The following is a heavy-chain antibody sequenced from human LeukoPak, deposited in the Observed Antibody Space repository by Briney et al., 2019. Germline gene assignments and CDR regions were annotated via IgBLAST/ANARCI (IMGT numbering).Heavy chain of an antibody. J-gene: IGHJ3*02. Sequence: ASVKVSCKASGYTFTSYGISWVRQAPGQGLEWMGWISAYNGNANYAQKLQGRVTMTTDTSTSTAYMELRSLRSDDTAVYYCARQLYAADAFDIWGQGTMVTVSS. CDR3: ARQLYAADAFDI. CDR2: ISAYNGNA. V-gene: IGHV1-18*01. CDR1: GYTFTSYG. D-gene: IGHD2-2*02.